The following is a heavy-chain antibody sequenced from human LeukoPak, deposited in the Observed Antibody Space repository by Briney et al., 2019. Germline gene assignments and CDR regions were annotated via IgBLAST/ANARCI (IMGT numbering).Heavy chain of an antibody. Sequence: WVRQPPGKGLEWIGSIDYSGSTYCNPSLKSRVTISVDTSKNQFSLKLSSVTAADTAVYYCARQGCSGGSCYSSFWGQGTLVTVSS. J-gene: IGHJ4*02. CDR2: IDYSGST. D-gene: IGHD2-15*01. CDR3: ARQGCSGGSCYSSF. V-gene: IGHV4-39*01.